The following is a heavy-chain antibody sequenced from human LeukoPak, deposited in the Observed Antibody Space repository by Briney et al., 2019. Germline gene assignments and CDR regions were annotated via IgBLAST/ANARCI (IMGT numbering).Heavy chain of an antibody. J-gene: IGHJ5*02. CDR2: ISGYSGDT. CDR3: ARVPCTSVYCVNWFDP. CDR1: GYTFTKYG. Sequence: ASVKVSCKTSGYTFTKYGISWVRQAPGQGLAWMGWISGYSGDTHFAPKFEGRVTMTTDTSTSTAYMELRSLTSDDTAVYYCARVPCTSVYCVNWFDPWGQGTLVTVSS. D-gene: IGHD5/OR15-5a*01. V-gene: IGHV1-18*01.